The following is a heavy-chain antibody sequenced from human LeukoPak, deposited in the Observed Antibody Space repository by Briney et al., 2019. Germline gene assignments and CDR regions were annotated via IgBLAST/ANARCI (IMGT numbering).Heavy chain of an antibody. CDR3: ANLSPGPGFMVRGVIRLAPQYFQH. Sequence: SETLSLTCTVSGGSISSYYWSWIRQPPGKGLEWIGYIYTSGSTNYNPSLKSRVTISVDTSKNQFSLKLSSVTAADTAVYYCANLSPGPGFMVRGVIRLAPQYFQHWGQGTLVTVSS. CDR1: GGSISSYY. D-gene: IGHD3-10*01. V-gene: IGHV4-4*09. J-gene: IGHJ1*01. CDR2: IYTSGST.